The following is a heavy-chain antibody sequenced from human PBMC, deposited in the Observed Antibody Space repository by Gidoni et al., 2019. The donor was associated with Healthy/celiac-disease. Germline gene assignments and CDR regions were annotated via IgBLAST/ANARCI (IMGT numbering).Heavy chain of an antibody. V-gene: IGHV4-39*01. D-gene: IGHD6-19*01. CDR2: IYYSGST. CDR1: GGSIRSSSYY. J-gene: IGHJ4*02. CDR3: ARQRWGSSGWIDY. Sequence: QLQLQESGPGLVKPSETLSLTCTVSGGSIRSSSYYWGWIRQPPGKGLEWIGSIYYSGSTYYNPSLKSRVTISVDTSKNQFSLKLSSVTAADTAVYYCARQRWGSSGWIDYWGQGTLVTVSS.